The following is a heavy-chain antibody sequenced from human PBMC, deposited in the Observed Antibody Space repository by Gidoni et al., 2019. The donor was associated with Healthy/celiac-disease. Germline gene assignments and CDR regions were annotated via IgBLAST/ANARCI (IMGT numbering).Heavy chain of an antibody. Sequence: QVQLVQSGAEVKKLGSSVKVSCKASGGTFSSYAISWVRQAPGQGLEGMGRIIPSLGIANYAQKFQGRVTITADKSTSTAYMELSSLRSEDTAVYYCAAPSYDSSGYYYAFDIWGQGTMVTVSS. V-gene: IGHV1-69*09. D-gene: IGHD3-22*01. CDR3: AAPSYDSSGYYYAFDI. CDR1: GGTFSSYA. J-gene: IGHJ3*02. CDR2: IIPSLGIA.